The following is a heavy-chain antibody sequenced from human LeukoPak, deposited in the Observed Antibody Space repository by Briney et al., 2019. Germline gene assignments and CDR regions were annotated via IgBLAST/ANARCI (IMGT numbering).Heavy chain of an antibody. Sequence: GASVKVSCKASGYTFTSYAMHWVRQAPGQRLEWMGWINAGNGNTKYSQEFQGRVTITRDTSASTAYMELSSLRSEDTAVYYCARDLTTQSRREGIFDYWGQGTLVTVSS. V-gene: IGHV1-3*03. J-gene: IGHJ4*02. D-gene: IGHD1-1*01. CDR2: INAGNGNT. CDR1: GYTFTSYA. CDR3: ARDLTTQSRREGIFDY.